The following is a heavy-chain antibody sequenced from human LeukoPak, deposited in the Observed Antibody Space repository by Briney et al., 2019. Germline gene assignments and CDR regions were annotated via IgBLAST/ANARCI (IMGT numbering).Heavy chain of an antibody. V-gene: IGHV4-4*07. D-gene: IGHD3-22*01. Sequence: SETLSLTCTVSGGSISSYYWSWIRQPAGKGLEWIGRIYTSGSTNYNPSLKSRVTMSVDTSKNQFSLKLSSVTASATAVYYFARDQYYYDSSDAFDIWGQGTMVTVSS. J-gene: IGHJ3*02. CDR1: GGSISSYY. CDR3: ARDQYYYDSSDAFDI. CDR2: IYTSGST.